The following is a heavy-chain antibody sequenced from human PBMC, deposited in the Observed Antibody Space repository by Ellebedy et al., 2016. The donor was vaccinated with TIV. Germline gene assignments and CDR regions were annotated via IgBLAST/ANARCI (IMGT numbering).Heavy chain of an antibody. Sequence: MPSETLSLTCSVSGGSVSSTRYYWAWIRQPPGKGLEWIGSIYYSGSTYYNPSLESRITISVDTSKNQFSLRLTSVTAADTALYYCASHRVYNSGWTFDYWGLGTLVTVSS. D-gene: IGHD6-19*01. CDR3: ASHRVYNSGWTFDY. CDR1: GGSVSSTRYY. J-gene: IGHJ4*02. V-gene: IGHV4-39*07. CDR2: IYYSGST.